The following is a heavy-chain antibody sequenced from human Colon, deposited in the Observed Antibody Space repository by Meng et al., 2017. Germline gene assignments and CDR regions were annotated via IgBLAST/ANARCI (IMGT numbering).Heavy chain of an antibody. V-gene: IGHV1-18*01. J-gene: IGHJ4*02. CDR2: INAYNGDT. D-gene: IGHD1-26*01. CDR1: GYTFTNYG. CDR3: ARVEVGITSGDY. Sequence: QAQMMQSGGEVKKPGASSKASGYTFTNYGITWVRQAPGQGLEWMGWINAYNGDTNYAQTLQGRVTMTTDTSTSTAYMELRSLRSDDTAVYYCARVEVGITSGDYWGQGTLVTVSS.